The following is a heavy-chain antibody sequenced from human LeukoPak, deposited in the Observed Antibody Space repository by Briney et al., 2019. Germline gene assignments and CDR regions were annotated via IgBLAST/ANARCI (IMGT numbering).Heavy chain of an antibody. CDR3: ARYAPLHYYYYYMDV. V-gene: IGHV1-18*01. J-gene: IGHJ6*03. CDR1: GYTFTSYG. CDR2: ISAYNGNT. Sequence: ASVKVSCTASGYTFTSYGISWVRQAPGQGLEWMGWISAYNGNTNYAQKLQGRVTMTTDTSTSTAYMELRSLRSDDTAVYYCARYAPLHYYYYYMDVWGKGTTVTVSS.